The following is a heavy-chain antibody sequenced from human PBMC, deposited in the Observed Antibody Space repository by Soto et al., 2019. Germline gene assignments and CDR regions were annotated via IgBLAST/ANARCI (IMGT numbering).Heavy chain of an antibody. J-gene: IGHJ4*02. Sequence: ASVKVSCKASGYTFTSYAMHWVRQAPGQRLEWMGWINAGNGNTKYSQKFQGRVTITRDTSASTAYMELSSLRSEDTAVYYCAQGRDGYTGDFVYWGQGTLVTVSS. D-gene: IGHD1-1*01. CDR2: INAGNGNT. CDR1: GYTFTSYA. CDR3: AQGRDGYTGDFVY. V-gene: IGHV1-3*01.